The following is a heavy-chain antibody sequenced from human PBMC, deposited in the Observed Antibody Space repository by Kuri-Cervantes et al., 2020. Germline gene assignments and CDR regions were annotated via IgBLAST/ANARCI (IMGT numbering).Heavy chain of an antibody. V-gene: IGHV1-69*13. CDR1: GGTFSSYA. J-gene: IGHJ5*02. Sequence: SVKVSCKASGGTFSSYAISWVRQAPGQGLEWMGGIIPIFGTANYAQKFQGRVTITADESTSTAYMELSSLRSEDTAVYHCASGTLNYDYIWGSYRSNWFDPWGQGTLVTVSS. CDR2: IIPIFGTA. CDR3: ASGTLNYDYIWGSYRSNWFDP. D-gene: IGHD3-16*02.